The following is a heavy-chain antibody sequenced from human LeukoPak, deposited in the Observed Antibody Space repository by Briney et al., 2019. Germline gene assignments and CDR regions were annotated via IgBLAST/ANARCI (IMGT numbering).Heavy chain of an antibody. D-gene: IGHD3-16*01. Sequence: SETLSLTCAVYGGSFSGYYWSWIRQPPGKGLEWIGEINHSGSTNYNPSLKSRVTISVDTSKNHFSLRLSSVTAADTAVYYCARRGGGHAFDIWGQGTMVTVSS. J-gene: IGHJ3*02. CDR1: GGSFSGYY. CDR2: INHSGST. V-gene: IGHV4-34*01. CDR3: ARRGGGHAFDI.